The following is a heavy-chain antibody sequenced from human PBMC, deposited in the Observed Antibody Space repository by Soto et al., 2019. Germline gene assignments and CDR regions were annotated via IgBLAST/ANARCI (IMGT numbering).Heavy chain of an antibody. CDR3: ARGVSDYYDSSGYMDY. CDR2: ISTSTSYI. CDR1: GFTFSSSS. V-gene: IGHV3-21*01. J-gene: IGHJ4*02. Sequence: GGSLRLSCAASGFTFSSSSVNWVRQAPGKGREWVSFISTSTSYIYYADSVKGRFTISRDNAKNSLYLQMNSLRAEDTAVYYCARGVSDYYDSSGYMDYWGQGTLVTVSS. D-gene: IGHD3-22*01.